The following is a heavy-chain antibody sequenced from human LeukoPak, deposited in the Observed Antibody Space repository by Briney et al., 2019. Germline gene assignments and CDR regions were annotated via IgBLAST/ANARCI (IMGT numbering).Heavy chain of an antibody. V-gene: IGHV3-53*01. Sequence: GGSLRLSCAASGFTVSSNYMSWVRQAPGKGLEWVSVIYSGGSTYYADSVKGRFTISRDNSENTLYLQMNSLRAEDTAVYYCARAVDYVWGSYHPLGYWGQGTLVTVSS. J-gene: IGHJ4*02. CDR1: GFTVSSNY. CDR3: ARAVDYVWGSYHPLGY. D-gene: IGHD3-16*02. CDR2: IYSGGST.